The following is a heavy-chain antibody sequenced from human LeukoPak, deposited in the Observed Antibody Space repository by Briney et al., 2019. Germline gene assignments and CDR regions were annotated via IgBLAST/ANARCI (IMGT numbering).Heavy chain of an antibody. CDR3: ARRRGRGYSYGPIDY. CDR2: LYPGDSDT. J-gene: IGHJ4*02. Sequence: GESLKISCKGSGYSFTSYWIGWVRQMPGKGLEWMGILYPGDSDTRYSPSFQGQVTISADKSISTAYLQWSSLKASDTAMYYCARRRGRGYSYGPIDYWGQGTLVTVSS. D-gene: IGHD5-18*01. CDR1: GYSFTSYW. V-gene: IGHV5-51*01.